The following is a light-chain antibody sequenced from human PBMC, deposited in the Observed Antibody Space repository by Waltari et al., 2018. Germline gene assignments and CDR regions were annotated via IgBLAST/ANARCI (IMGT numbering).Light chain of an antibody. CDR1: SSDVGHYTL. CDR2: DDN. J-gene: IGLJ3*02. Sequence: QSALTQPASVSGSPGQSITISCTCTSSDVGHYTLVSWYQQYPGKAPKVMIYDDNRRPSGVSDRFSGSKSGNTASLTISGVQAEDEADYYCCSYAGSYTWVFGGGTKLTVL. CDR3: CSYAGSYTWV. V-gene: IGLV2-23*01.